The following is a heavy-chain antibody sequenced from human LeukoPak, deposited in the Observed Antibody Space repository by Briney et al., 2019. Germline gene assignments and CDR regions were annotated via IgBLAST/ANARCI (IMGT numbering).Heavy chain of an antibody. J-gene: IGHJ6*03. V-gene: IGHV3-7*01. CDR2: INQDGSGR. CDR3: ARERPPTVTTWGYYYYYYYMDV. Sequence: GGSLRLSCAASGFTFTTYWMNWIRQAPGKGLEWVANINQDGSGRYYMDSVKGRFTVSRDNAKDSLSLQMNSLRVEDTAVYYCARERPPTVTTWGYYYYYYYMDVWGKGTTVTVSS. D-gene: IGHD4-11*01. CDR1: GFTFTTYW.